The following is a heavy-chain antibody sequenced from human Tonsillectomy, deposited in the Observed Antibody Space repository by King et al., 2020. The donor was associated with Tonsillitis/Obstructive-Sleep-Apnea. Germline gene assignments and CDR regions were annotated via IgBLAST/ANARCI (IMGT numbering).Heavy chain of an antibody. D-gene: IGHD6-19*01. CDR3: ARVREAEQWLVYYFDY. CDR2: INHSGST. V-gene: IGHV4-34*01. Sequence: VQLPQWGAGLLKPSETLSLTCAVYGGSFSGYYWSWIRQPPGKGLEWIGEINHSGSTNYNPSLKSRVTISVDTSKNQFSLKLSSVTAADTAVYYCARVREAEQWLVYYFDYWGQGTLVTVSS. J-gene: IGHJ4*02. CDR1: GGSFSGYY.